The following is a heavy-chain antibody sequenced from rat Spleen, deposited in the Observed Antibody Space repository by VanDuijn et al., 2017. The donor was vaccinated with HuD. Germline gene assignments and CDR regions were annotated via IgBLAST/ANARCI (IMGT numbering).Heavy chain of an antibody. CDR2: IWTGGSP. Sequence: QVQLKESGPGLVQPSQTLSLTCTVSGFSLTSYNVHWVRQPTGKGLEWMGVIWTGGSPDYNSALKSRLSISRDTPKNQVFLKMNSLQSEDTTTDYCARAGGAAENYFDYWGQGVMVTVSS. CDR3: ARAGGAAENYFDY. D-gene: IGHD4-3*01. V-gene: IGHV2-30*01. J-gene: IGHJ2*01. CDR1: GFSLTSYN.